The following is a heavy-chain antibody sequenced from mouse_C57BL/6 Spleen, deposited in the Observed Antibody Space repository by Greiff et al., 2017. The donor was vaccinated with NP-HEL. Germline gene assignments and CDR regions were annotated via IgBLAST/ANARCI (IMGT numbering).Heavy chain of an antibody. Sequence: EVKLVESGGGLVKPGGSLKLSCAASGFTFSDYGMHWVRQAPEKGLEWVAYISSGSSTIYYADTVKGRFTISRDHAKNTLFLQMTSLRSEDTAMYYCARRYYGSSYPFFDYWGQGTTLTVSS. J-gene: IGHJ2*01. CDR3: ARRYYGSSYPFFDY. V-gene: IGHV5-17*01. CDR1: GFTFSDYG. CDR2: ISSGSSTI. D-gene: IGHD1-1*01.